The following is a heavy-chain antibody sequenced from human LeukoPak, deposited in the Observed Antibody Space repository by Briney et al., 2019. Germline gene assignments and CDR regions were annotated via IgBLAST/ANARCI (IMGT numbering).Heavy chain of an antibody. CDR1: GVTLSPYG. CDR3: ARGGYSGTYYFDY. J-gene: IGHJ4*02. V-gene: IGHV3-33*08. Sequence: GGSLRLSCAASGVTLSPYGMHWVRQAPGKGLEWVAVVWYDGTNIHYVDSVKGRFTISRDNSESTLYLQMNSLTVEDTAVYYCARGGYSGTYYFDYWAQGTLVTVSS. CDR2: VWYDGTNI. D-gene: IGHD1-26*01.